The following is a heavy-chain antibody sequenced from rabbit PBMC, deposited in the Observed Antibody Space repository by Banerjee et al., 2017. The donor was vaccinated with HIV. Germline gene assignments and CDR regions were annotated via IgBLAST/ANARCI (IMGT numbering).Heavy chain of an antibody. J-gene: IGHJ4*01. CDR1: GFSFSNKYV. Sequence: QEQLEESGGDLVKPGASLTLTCTASGFSFSNKYVMCWVRQAPGKGLEWIACINTSSGNTVYASWAKGRSTISKTSSTTVTLQMTSLTAADTATYFCVPFYAGYAGYGYAKDNLWGPGTLVTVS. V-gene: IGHV1S45*01. CDR2: INTSSGNT. D-gene: IGHD6-1*01. CDR3: VPFYAGYAGYGYAKDNL.